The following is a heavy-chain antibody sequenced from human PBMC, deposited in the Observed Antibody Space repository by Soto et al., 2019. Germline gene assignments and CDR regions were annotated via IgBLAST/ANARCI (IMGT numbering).Heavy chain of an antibody. CDR1: GFTFTSSA. CDR3: AADYMPARHYDSSGYLSDAFDI. J-gene: IGHJ3*02. CDR2: IVVGSGNT. V-gene: IGHV1-58*01. D-gene: IGHD3-22*01. Sequence: SVKVSCKASGFTFTSSAVQWVRQARGQRHEWIGWIVVGSGNTNYAQKFQERVTITRDMSTSTAYMELSSLRSEDTAVYYCAADYMPARHYDSSGYLSDAFDIWGQGTMVTVS.